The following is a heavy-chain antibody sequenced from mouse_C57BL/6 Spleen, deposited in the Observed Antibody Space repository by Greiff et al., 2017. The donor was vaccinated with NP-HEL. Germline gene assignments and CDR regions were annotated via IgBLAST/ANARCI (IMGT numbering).Heavy chain of an antibody. CDR3: AITTTVVARYFDF. CDR2: ISSGSSTI. V-gene: IGHV5-17*01. CDR1: GFTFSDYG. Sequence: VQRVESGGGLVKPGGSLKLSCAASGFTFSDYGMHWVRQAPEKGLEWVAYISSGSSTIYYADTVKGRFTISRDNAKNTLFLQMTSLRSEDTAMYYCAITTTVVARYFDFWGTGTTVTVSS. D-gene: IGHD1-1*01. J-gene: IGHJ1*03.